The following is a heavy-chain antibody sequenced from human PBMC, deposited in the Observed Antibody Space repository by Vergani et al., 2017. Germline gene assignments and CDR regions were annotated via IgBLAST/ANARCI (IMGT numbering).Heavy chain of an antibody. J-gene: IGHJ3*02. D-gene: IGHD5-12*01. CDR3: AIYPPYVDIVASNPPEFDI. V-gene: IGHV1-18*01. CDR2: ISAYNGNT. Sequence: QVQLVQSGAEVKKPGASVKVSCKASGYTFTSYGISWVRQAPGKGLDWMGWISAYNGNTNYAQKLQGRVTMTTDTSTSTAYMELRSLRSDDTAVYYCAIYPPYVDIVASNPPEFDIWGQGTMVTVSS. CDR1: GYTFTSYG.